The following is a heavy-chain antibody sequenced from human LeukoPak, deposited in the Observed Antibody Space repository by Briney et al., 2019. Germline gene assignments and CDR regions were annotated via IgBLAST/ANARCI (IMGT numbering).Heavy chain of an antibody. J-gene: IGHJ4*02. D-gene: IGHD6-19*01. CDR2: ISGSGGST. Sequence: GGSLRLSCAASGFTFSSYGMSWVRQAPGKGLEWVSAISGSGGSTYYADSVKGRFTISRDNSKNTLYLQMNSLRAEDTAVYYCAKVVRGSSGWPFDYWGQGTLVTVSS. CDR3: AKVVRGSSGWPFDY. CDR1: GFTFSSYG. V-gene: IGHV3-23*01.